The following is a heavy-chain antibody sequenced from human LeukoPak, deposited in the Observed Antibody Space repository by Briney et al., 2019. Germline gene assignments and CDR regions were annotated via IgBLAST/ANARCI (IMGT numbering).Heavy chain of an antibody. Sequence: SETLSLTCTVSGGSISSYYWSRIRQPPGKGLEWIGYIYYSGSTNYNPSLKSRVTISVDTSKNQFSLKLSSVTAADTAVYYCAREGSDCSSTSCSGGFDPWGQGTLVTVSS. CDR2: IYYSGST. J-gene: IGHJ5*02. V-gene: IGHV4-59*01. CDR3: AREGSDCSSTSCSGGFDP. CDR1: GGSISSYY. D-gene: IGHD2-2*01.